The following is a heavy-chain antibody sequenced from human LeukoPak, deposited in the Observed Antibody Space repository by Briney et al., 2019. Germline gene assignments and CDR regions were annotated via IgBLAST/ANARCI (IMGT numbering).Heavy chain of an antibody. V-gene: IGHV1-18*01. CDR2: ISAYNGNT. J-gene: IGHJ4*02. D-gene: IGHD7-27*01. Sequence: ASVKVSCKASGYTFTSYGISWVRQAPGQGLEWMGWISAYNGNTNYAQKLQGRVTMTTDTSTSTAYVELRSLRSDDTAVYYCARFWGTLGTSDYWGQGTLVTVSS. CDR1: GYTFTSYG. CDR3: ARFWGTLGTSDY.